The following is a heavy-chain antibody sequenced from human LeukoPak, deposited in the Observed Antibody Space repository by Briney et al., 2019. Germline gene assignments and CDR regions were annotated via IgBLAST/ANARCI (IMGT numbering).Heavy chain of an antibody. CDR1: GFTFDDYA. CDR2: ISWNSGSI. CDR3: AKSYGGLVNDYFDY. V-gene: IGHV3-9*01. J-gene: IGHJ4*02. D-gene: IGHD4-17*01. Sequence: GGSLRLSCAASGFTFDDYAMHWVRHAPGKGPEWVSGISWNSGSIGYADSVKGRFTISRDNAKNSLYLQMNNLRAEDTALYYCAKSYGGLVNDYFDYWGQGTLVTVSS.